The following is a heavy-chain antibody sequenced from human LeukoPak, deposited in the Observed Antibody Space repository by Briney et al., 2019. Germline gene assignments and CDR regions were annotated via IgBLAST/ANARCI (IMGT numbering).Heavy chain of an antibody. CDR1: GYSFTNYW. D-gene: IGHD6-6*01. Sequence: GESLKISCKASGYSFTNYWIGWARQMPGKGLEWMVIIYPGDSDTKYSPSFQGQVTISADKSINTAYLQWSSLRASDTAMYYCARHGTIEAGTLGTTFDYWGQGTLRTVSS. V-gene: IGHV5-51*01. CDR3: ARHGTIEAGTLGTTFDY. J-gene: IGHJ4*02. CDR2: IYPGDSDT.